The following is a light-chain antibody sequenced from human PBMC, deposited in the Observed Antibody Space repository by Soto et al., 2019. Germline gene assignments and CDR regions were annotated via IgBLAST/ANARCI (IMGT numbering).Light chain of an antibody. CDR3: QHYDRAHYT. Sequence: EIVLTQSPGTLSLSPGEGATLSCRASQSVGTNYLAWYQQKPGQAPRLLIYGTSSRATGIPDRFSGSGSGTDFTLTISKLDPEDFAVYYCQHYDRAHYTFGQGTKLEIK. J-gene: IGKJ2*01. V-gene: IGKV3-20*01. CDR2: GTS. CDR1: QSVGTNY.